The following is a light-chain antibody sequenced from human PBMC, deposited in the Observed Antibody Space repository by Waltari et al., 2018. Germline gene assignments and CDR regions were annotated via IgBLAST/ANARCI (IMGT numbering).Light chain of an antibody. CDR2: AAS. Sequence: RVTITCRASQGISSYLAWYQQKPGKAPKLLIYAASTLQSGVPSRFSGSGSGTDFTLTISCLQSEDFATYYCQQYYSYFWTFGQGTKVEIK. CDR3: QQYYSYFWT. J-gene: IGKJ1*01. V-gene: IGKV1-8*01. CDR1: QGISSY.